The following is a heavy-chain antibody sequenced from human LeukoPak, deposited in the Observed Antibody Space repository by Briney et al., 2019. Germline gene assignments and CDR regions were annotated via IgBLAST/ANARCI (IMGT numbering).Heavy chain of an antibody. CDR1: GFTFSSYA. Sequence: PGGSLRLSCAASGFTFSSYAMSWVRQAPGKGLEWVSGISGSGSNTYYADSVKGRFTISRDNSKNTLYLQMNSLRAEDTAVYFCAKKTTGEGYWGQGTLVTVSS. CDR3: AKKTTGEGY. D-gene: IGHD7-27*01. CDR2: ISGSGSNT. V-gene: IGHV3-23*01. J-gene: IGHJ4*02.